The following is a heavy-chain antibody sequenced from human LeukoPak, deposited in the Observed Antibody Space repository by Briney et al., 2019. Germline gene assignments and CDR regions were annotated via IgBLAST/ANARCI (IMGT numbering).Heavy chain of an antibody. CDR2: IWNDGSNK. D-gene: IGHD6-13*01. Sequence: GGSLRLSCAASGFTFSDYYMSWVRQAPGKGLEWVAIIWNDGSNKYYADSVKGRFTISRDNSKNTLYLQMNSLRAEDTAVYYCARESAAAGTVSRQTFDYWGQGTLVTVSS. CDR3: ARESAAAGTVSRQTFDY. V-gene: IGHV3-33*08. J-gene: IGHJ4*02. CDR1: GFTFSDYY.